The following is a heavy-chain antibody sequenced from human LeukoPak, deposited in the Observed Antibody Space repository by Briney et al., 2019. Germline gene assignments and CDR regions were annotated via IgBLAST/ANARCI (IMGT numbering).Heavy chain of an antibody. Sequence: PGGSLRLSCAASGFTFSSYSMNWVRQAPGKGLEWVSSISSSSSYIYYADSVKGRFTISRDNAKNSLYLQMNSLRAEDTAVYYCARGKRAAPYCYGMDVWGQGTTVTVSS. CDR2: ISSSSSYI. J-gene: IGHJ6*02. V-gene: IGHV3-21*01. D-gene: IGHD6-6*01. CDR3: ARGKRAAPYCYGMDV. CDR1: GFTFSSYS.